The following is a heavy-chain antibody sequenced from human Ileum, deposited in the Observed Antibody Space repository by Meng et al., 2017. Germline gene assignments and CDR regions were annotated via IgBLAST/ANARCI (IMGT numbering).Heavy chain of an antibody. J-gene: IGHJ5*02. CDR1: GGSISSGGYY. CDR2: IFDTGPP. D-gene: IGHD1-26*01. Sequence: QVQLQESGPGLVKPSQTPSLTCTVSGGSISSGGYYWSWIRQPPGKGLEWIGYIFDTGPPSYSPPLRSRLSISMDTSKNQFSLRLTSVSAADTAVYYCAASLDGNRFDPWGQGTLVTVSS. V-gene: IGHV4-30-4*01. CDR3: AASLDGNRFDP.